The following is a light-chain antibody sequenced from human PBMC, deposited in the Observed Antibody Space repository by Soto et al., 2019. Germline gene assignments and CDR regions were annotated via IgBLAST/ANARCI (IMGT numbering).Light chain of an antibody. V-gene: IGKV1-12*01. CDR2: AAS. CDR3: QQANSFPPT. CDR1: QGISSL. Sequence: DLQMTQSPSSVSASVGDRVTITCRASQGISSLLAWYQQKPGKAPKLLIYAASSLQSGVPSRFSGSGSGTDVTLNISSLQPGDFATYYCQQANSFPPTFGGGTKVEIK. J-gene: IGKJ4*01.